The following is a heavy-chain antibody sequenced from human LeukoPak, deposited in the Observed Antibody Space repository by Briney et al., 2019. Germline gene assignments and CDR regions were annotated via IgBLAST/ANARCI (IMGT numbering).Heavy chain of an antibody. D-gene: IGHD5-12*01. CDR3: ARDFYIVATTCFDY. CDR1: GFTFSSYE. CDR2: ISSSGSTI. V-gene: IGHV3-48*03. Sequence: GGSLRLSCAASGFTFSSYEMNWVRQAPGKGLEWVSYISSSGSTIYYADSVKGRFTISRDNAKNSLYLQMNSLGAEDTAVYYCARDFYIVATTCFDYWGQGTLVTVSS. J-gene: IGHJ4*02.